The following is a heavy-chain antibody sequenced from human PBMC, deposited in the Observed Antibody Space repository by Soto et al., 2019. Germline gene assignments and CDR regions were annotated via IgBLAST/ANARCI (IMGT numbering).Heavy chain of an antibody. V-gene: IGHV2-5*02. Sequence: QITLKESGPTLVKPTQTLTLTCTFSAFSLSTSGGGVGWIRQPPGKALEWLALIYWDDDKLYSPSLKNRLTITKDTTKNQVVLTTTKMDPLETATYYCAHRHAQQQRVWEWFDPWGQGTLVTVSS. J-gene: IGHJ5*02. CDR2: IYWDDDK. CDR1: AFSLSTSGGG. D-gene: IGHD6-13*01. CDR3: AHRHAQQQRVWEWFDP.